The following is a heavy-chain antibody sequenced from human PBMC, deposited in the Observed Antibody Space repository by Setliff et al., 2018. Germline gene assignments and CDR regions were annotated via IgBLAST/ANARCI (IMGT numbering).Heavy chain of an antibody. CDR3: AKHGAYNDFLTGYNFYYDMDV. J-gene: IGHJ6*02. CDR2: IKQDGSEK. V-gene: IGHV3-30*02. Sequence: GVLRLSCAASGFTFSSYGMHWVRQAPGKGLEWVANIKQDGSEKYYADSVKGRFTISRDNSKNTLYLQMNSLRAEDTAVYYCAKHGAYNDFLTGYNFYYDMDVWGQGTTVTVSS. D-gene: IGHD3-9*01. CDR1: GFTFSSYG.